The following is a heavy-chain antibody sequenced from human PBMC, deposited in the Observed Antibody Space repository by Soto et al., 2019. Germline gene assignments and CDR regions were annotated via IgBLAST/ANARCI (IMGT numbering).Heavy chain of an antibody. V-gene: IGHV4-61*01. J-gene: IGHJ6*02. CDR1: GGSVSSGSYY. D-gene: IGHD4-17*01. CDR2: IYYSGST. CDR3: ARARWHYGDYSYGMDV. Sequence: SETLSLTCTVSGGSVSSGSYYWSWIRQPPGKGLEWIGYIYYSGSTNYNPSLKSRVTISVDTSKNQFSLKLSSVTAADTAVYYCARARWHYGDYSYGMDVWGQGSTVTVSS.